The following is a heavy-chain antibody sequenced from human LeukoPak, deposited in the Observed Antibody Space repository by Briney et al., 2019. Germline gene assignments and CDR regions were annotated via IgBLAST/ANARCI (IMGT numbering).Heavy chain of an antibody. CDR2: ISAYNGNT. CDR1: GYTFTSYG. D-gene: IGHD3-3*01. Sequence: ASVKVSCKASGYTFTSYGISWVRQAPGQGLEWMGWISAYNGNTNYAQKLQGRVTMTTDTSTSTAYMELRSLRSDDTAVYYCARGGFLTIFGVDAFDIWGQGTLVTVSS. V-gene: IGHV1-18*01. J-gene: IGHJ3*02. CDR3: ARGGFLTIFGVDAFDI.